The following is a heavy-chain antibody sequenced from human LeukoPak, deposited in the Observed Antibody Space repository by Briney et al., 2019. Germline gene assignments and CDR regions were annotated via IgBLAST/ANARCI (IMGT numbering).Heavy chain of an antibody. CDR2: FSAYIGNT. D-gene: IGHD2-8*01. V-gene: IGHV1-18*01. Sequence: GASVKLSCTASGYTFTSSGTSWVRQSPGHRLGWMGWFSAYIGNTNYAQKLQGRVTMTTDTSTSTPYMELRSLRYDDTAVYYCARGQMVDEVYWGQGTLVTVSS. CDR3: ARGQMVDEVY. J-gene: IGHJ4*02. CDR1: GYTFTSSG.